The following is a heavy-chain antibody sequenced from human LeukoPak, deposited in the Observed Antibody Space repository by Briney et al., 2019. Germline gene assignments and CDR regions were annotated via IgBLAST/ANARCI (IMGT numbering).Heavy chain of an antibody. Sequence: PSQTLSLTCTVSGGSISSGSYYWSWIRQPAGKGLEWIGRIYTSGSTNYNPSLKSRVTISVDTSKNQFSLKLSSVTAADTAVYYCARAGIAAAGTLHGMDVWGKGTTVTVSS. CDR3: ARAGIAAAGTLHGMDV. CDR2: IYTSGST. D-gene: IGHD6-13*01. V-gene: IGHV4-61*02. J-gene: IGHJ6*04. CDR1: GGSISSGSYY.